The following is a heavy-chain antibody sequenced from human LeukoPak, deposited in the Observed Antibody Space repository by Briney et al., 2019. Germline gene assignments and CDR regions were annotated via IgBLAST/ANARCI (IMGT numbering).Heavy chain of an antibody. Sequence: SETLSLTCAVYGGSFSGYYWSWIRQPPGKGLEWIGEINHSGSTNYNPSLKSRVTISVDTSKNQFSLKLSSVTAADTAVYYCARGPYDILTGHNKDNFDYWGQGTLVTVSS. CDR2: INHSGST. CDR1: GGSFSGYY. J-gene: IGHJ4*02. V-gene: IGHV4-34*01. CDR3: ARGPYDILTGHNKDNFDY. D-gene: IGHD3-9*01.